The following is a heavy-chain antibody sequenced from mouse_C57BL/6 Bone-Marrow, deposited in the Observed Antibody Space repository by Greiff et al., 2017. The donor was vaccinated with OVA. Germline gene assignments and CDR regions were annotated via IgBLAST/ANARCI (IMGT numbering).Heavy chain of an antibody. Sequence: DVMLVESGGGLVQPKGSLKLSCAASGFSFNTYAMNWVRQAPGKGLEWVARIRSKSNNYATYYADSVKDRFTISRDDSESMLYLQMNNLKTEDTAMYYCVMGLWLRRSPYWYFDVWGTGTTVTVSS. CDR2: IRSKSNNYAT. J-gene: IGHJ1*03. CDR3: VMGLWLRRSPYWYFDV. D-gene: IGHD2-2*01. CDR1: GFSFNTYA. V-gene: IGHV10-1*01.